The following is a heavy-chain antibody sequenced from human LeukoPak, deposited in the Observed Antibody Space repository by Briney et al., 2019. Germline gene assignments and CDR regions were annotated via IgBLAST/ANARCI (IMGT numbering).Heavy chain of an antibody. J-gene: IGHJ6*02. CDR3: ARHLNYGGNAYYYYGMDV. Sequence: NPSETLSLTCAVYGGSFSGYYWSWIRQPPGKGLEWIGEINHSGSTNYNPSLKSRVTISVDTSKNQFSLKLSSVTAADTAVYYCARHLNYGGNAYYYYGMDVWGQGTTVTVSS. CDR1: GGSFSGYY. CDR2: INHSGST. D-gene: IGHD4-17*01. V-gene: IGHV4-34*01.